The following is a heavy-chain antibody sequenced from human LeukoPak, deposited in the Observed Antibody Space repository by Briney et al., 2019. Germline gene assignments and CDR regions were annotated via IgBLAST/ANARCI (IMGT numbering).Heavy chain of an antibody. J-gene: IGHJ4*02. CDR1: GYTFTSFD. V-gene: IGHV1-8*01. CDR2: MKSNNGHT. CDR3: ARGPPNWGMVGY. Sequence: VASVKVSCKASGYTFTSFDFNWVRQATGQGLEWIGWMKSNNGHTGYAQKFQGRVTMTRDTSISTAYMELSSLTFEDTAVYYCARGPPNWGMVGYWGQGTLVTVSS. D-gene: IGHD7-27*01.